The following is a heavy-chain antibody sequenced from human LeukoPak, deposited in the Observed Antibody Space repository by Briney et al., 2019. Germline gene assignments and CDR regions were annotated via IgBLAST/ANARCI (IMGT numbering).Heavy chain of an antibody. CDR2: ISAYNGNT. Sequence: ASVKVSCKASGGTFSSYAISWVRQTPGQGLEWMGWISAYNGNTNYAQKLQGRVTMTTDTSTSTAYMELRSLRSDDTAVYYCARVDGSGSCYPYYFDYWGQGTLVTVSS. CDR3: ARVDGSGSCYPYYFDY. V-gene: IGHV1-18*01. D-gene: IGHD3-10*01. CDR1: GGTFSSYA. J-gene: IGHJ4*02.